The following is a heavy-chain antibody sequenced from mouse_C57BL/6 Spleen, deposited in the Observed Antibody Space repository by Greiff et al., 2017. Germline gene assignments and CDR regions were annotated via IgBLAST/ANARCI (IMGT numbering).Heavy chain of an antibody. CDR1: GYSITSGYY. Sequence: DVKLQESGPGLVKPSQSLSLTCSVTGYSITSGYYWNWIRQFPGNKLEWMGYISYDGSNNYNPSLKNRISITRDTSKNQFFLKLNSVTTEDTATXDCARDGDYYAMDYWGQGTSVTVSS. CDR3: ARDGDYYAMDY. CDR2: ISYDGSN. J-gene: IGHJ4*01. V-gene: IGHV3-6*01.